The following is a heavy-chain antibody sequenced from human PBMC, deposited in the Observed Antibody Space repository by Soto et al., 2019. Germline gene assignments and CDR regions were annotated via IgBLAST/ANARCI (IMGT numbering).Heavy chain of an antibody. CDR3: ASCSGSYCYYYYGMDV. D-gene: IGHD1-26*01. J-gene: IGHJ6*02. Sequence: PSETLSLTCPVSGCSISSSSYYWGWIRQPPGKGLEWIGSIYYSGSTYYNPSLKSRVTISVDTSKNQFSLKLSSVTAADTAVYYCASCSGSYCYYYYGMDVWGQGTTVTVSS. V-gene: IGHV4-39*01. CDR1: GCSISSSSYY. CDR2: IYYSGST.